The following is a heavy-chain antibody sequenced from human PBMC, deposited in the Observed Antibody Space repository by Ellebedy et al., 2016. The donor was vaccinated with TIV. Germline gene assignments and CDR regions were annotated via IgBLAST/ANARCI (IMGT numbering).Heavy chain of an antibody. D-gene: IGHD3-16*01. Sequence: GESLKISCAASRFTFSSFGMHWVRQAPGKGLEWVAVIWPDGINKYYADSVKGRFTISRDNSKNILYLQMNSLRAEDTAVYYCAREPFYDYVWGTLDYWGQGTPVTVSS. CDR1: RFTFSSFG. V-gene: IGHV3-33*01. CDR3: AREPFYDYVWGTLDY. J-gene: IGHJ4*02. CDR2: IWPDGINK.